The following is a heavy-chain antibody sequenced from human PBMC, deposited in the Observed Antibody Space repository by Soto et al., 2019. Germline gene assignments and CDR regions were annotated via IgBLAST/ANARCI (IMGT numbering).Heavy chain of an antibody. CDR1: GFTFSSYA. CDR3: ARELERVFDY. V-gene: IGHV3-30*04. CDR2: IAYDGRNK. Sequence: QVQLVESGGGVVQPGRSLRLSCAASGFTFSSYAMHWVRQAPGKGLERVAVIAYDGRNKYYADSVKGRFTISRDNSKNTLYLQMNSLRIEDTAVYYCARELERVFDYWGKGTLVTVSS. J-gene: IGHJ4*02. D-gene: IGHD1-1*01.